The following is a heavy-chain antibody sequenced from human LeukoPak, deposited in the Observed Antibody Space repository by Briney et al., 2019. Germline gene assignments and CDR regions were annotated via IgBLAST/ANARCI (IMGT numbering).Heavy chain of an antibody. CDR3: ARDYYDSSGYYAFDI. D-gene: IGHD3-22*01. CDR1: GGTFSSYA. J-gene: IGHJ3*02. CDR2: IIPIFGTA. V-gene: IGHV1-69*05. Sequence: SVKVSCKASGGTFSSYAISWVRQAPGQGLEWMGRIIPIFGTANYAQKFQGRVTITTGESTSTAYMELSSLRSEDTAVYYCARDYYDSSGYYAFDIWGQGTMVTVSS.